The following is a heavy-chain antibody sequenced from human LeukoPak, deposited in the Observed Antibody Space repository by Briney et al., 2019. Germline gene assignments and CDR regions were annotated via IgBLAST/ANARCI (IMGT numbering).Heavy chain of an antibody. CDR3: ARQLIYDYSNYGCDY. V-gene: IGHV3-23*01. CDR1: GFTFSSYW. D-gene: IGHD4-11*01. CDR2: ISGSGGST. J-gene: IGHJ4*02. Sequence: GGSLRLSCAASGFTFSSYWMSWVRQAPGKGLEWVSAISGSGGSTYYADSVKGRFTISRDNSKNTLYLQMNSLRAEDTAVYYCARQLIYDYSNYGCDYWGQGTLVTVSS.